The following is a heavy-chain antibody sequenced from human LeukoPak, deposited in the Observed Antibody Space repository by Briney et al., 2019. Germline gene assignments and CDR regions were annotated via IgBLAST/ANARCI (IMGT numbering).Heavy chain of an antibody. V-gene: IGHV3-15*01. CDR3: ATGVVTGTSR. CDR1: GFTFSSYA. CDR2: IRSKTEGETK. J-gene: IGHJ4*02. Sequence: GGSLRLSCAASGFTFSSYAMSWVRQAPGKGLEWVARIRSKTEGETKEYAASVKGRFTISRDDSRSRLYLQMNSLKTEDTAVYYCATGVVTGTSRWGQGTLVTVSS. D-gene: IGHD1-1*01.